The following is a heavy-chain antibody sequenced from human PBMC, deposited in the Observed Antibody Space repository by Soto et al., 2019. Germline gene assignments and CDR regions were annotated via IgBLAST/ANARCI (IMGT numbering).Heavy chain of an antibody. V-gene: IGHV3-48*01. CDR2: ISSSSSTI. J-gene: IGHJ4*02. Sequence: EVQLVESGGGLVQPGGSLRLSCAASGFTFSSYSMNWVRQAPGKGLEWVSYISSSSSTIYYADSVKGRFTISRDNAKNSLYLQMNSLRAEDMAVYYCARLGWFGELLHLDYWGQGTLVTVSS. CDR1: GFTFSSYS. D-gene: IGHD3-10*01. CDR3: ARLGWFGELLHLDY.